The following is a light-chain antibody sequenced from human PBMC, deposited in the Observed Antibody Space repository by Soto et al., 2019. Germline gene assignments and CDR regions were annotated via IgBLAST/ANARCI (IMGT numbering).Light chain of an antibody. CDR1: QSITGW. Sequence: DIHMTLSPSTLSASIGDRVRITCRASQSITGWLALFQQKPGKAPKLLISKASNLESRVPSRFSGSGSGTEFTLTISGLQPDDFATYYCQQYNPYSPWTFGQGTKV. V-gene: IGKV1-5*03. CDR2: KAS. J-gene: IGKJ1*01. CDR3: QQYNPYSPWT.